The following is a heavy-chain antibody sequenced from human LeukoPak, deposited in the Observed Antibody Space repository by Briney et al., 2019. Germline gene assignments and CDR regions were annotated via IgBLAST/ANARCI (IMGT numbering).Heavy chain of an antibody. D-gene: IGHD1-26*01. J-gene: IGHJ4*02. CDR1: GGTFSSYA. Sequence: ASVKVSCKASGGTFSSYAISWVRQAPGQGLEWMGGIIPIFGTANYAQKFQGRVTITADESTSTAYTELSSLRSEDTAVYYCARLGGATQAFDYWGQGTLVTVSS. CDR3: ARLGGATQAFDY. CDR2: IIPIFGTA. V-gene: IGHV1-69*01.